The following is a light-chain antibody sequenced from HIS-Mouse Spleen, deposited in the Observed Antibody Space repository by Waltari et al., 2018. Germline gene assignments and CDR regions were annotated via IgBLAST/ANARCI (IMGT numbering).Light chain of an antibody. CDR1: QGISSA. CDR2: DAA. V-gene: IGKV1-13*02. Sequence: AIQLTQSPSSLSASVGDRVTITCRPSQGISSALALYQQKPGKDPKLLIYDAASLESGVTSRFSGSGSGTDFTLTISSLQPEDFATYYCQQFNSYPRTFGGGTKVEIK. J-gene: IGKJ4*01. CDR3: QQFNSYPRT.